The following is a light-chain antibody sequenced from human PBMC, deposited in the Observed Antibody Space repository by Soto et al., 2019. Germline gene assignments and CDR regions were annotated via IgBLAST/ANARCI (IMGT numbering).Light chain of an antibody. V-gene: IGLV2-11*01. CDR1: SSDVGRYTF. Sequence: QSALTQPRSVSGSPGQSVTISCTGSSSDVGRYTFVSWYQQLPGKAPKLLIYDVNKRPSGVPDRFSGSKSDNTASLTISGLQAEDEGDYHCCLCAKTYNFLFGGGTKLTVL. CDR3: CLCAKTYNFL. CDR2: DVN. J-gene: IGLJ2*01.